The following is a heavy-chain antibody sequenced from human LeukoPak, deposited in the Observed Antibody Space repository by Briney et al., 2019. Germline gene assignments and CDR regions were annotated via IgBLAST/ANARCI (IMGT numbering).Heavy chain of an antibody. J-gene: IGHJ4*02. V-gene: IGHV3-9*01. CDR1: GFNFNDYD. CDR2: ISWNRANI. Sequence: GGSLRLSCAASGFNFNDYDMHWVRQAPGKGLEWVSGISWNRANIGYADSVKGRFTTSRDTAKNSLYLQMNSLRPEDTALYYCAKRYGGYESSFDYWGQGTLVTVSS. CDR3: AKRYGGYESSFDY. D-gene: IGHD5-12*01.